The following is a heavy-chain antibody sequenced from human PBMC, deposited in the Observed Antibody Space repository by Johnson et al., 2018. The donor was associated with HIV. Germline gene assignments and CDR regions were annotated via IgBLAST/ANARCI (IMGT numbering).Heavy chain of an antibody. CDR2: IRYDGSNK. V-gene: IGHV3-30*02. D-gene: IGHD3-22*01. CDR1: GFTFSSYG. J-gene: IGHJ3*02. Sequence: QVQLVESGGGVVQPGGSLRLSCAASGFTFSSYGMHWVRQAPGKGLEWVAFIRYDGSNKYYADSVKGRFTISRDNSKNTLYLQMNSLRAEDTAVYYCAKDPGITMIAHAFDIWGQGTMVTVSS. CDR3: AKDPGITMIAHAFDI.